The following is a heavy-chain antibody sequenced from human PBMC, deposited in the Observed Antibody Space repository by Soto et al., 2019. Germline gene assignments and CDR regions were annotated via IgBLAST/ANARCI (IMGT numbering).Heavy chain of an antibody. D-gene: IGHD4-4*01. Sequence: HPGGSLRLSCTASGFTFSDSWMTWVRQAPGKGLEWVARIKPDESEKKYADSVKGRFSISRDNAKNSMYLQMDSLRGEDTAVYYCVRGGSNYASWGQGTLVTVS. V-gene: IGHV3-7*01. CDR2: IKPDESEK. CDR3: VRGGSNYAS. J-gene: IGHJ5*02. CDR1: GFTFSDSW.